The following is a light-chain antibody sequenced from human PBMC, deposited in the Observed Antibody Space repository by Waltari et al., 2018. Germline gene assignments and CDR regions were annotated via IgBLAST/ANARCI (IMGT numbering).Light chain of an antibody. CDR2: GAS. V-gene: IGKV3-15*01. Sequence: EIVMTQSPATLSVSPGERATLSCRATQSVSSNLAWYQQKPGQAPRLLIYGASTRDPGIPARFSGSGSGAEFTLTISSLQSEDSAVYYCQQYNNWPPWTFGQGTKVEIK. CDR3: QQYNNWPPWT. J-gene: IGKJ1*01. CDR1: QSVSSN.